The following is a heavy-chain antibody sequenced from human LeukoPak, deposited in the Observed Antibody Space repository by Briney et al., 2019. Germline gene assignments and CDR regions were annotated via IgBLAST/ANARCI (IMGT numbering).Heavy chain of an antibody. Sequence: GGSLRLSCAASGFTFSSYAMSWVRQAQGKGLEWVSAISGNGGTTYYADSVKGRFTISRDNAKNSLYLQMNSLRAEDTAVYYCARDVSAIAMDVWGKGTTVTVSS. CDR2: ISGNGGTT. V-gene: IGHV3-23*01. D-gene: IGHD3-3*01. CDR1: GFTFSSYA. CDR3: ARDVSAIAMDV. J-gene: IGHJ6*03.